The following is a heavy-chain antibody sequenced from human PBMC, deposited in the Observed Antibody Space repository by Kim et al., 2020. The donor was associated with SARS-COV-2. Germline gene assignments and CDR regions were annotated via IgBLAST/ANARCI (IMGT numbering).Heavy chain of an antibody. CDR3: ARAREGYSSSWYLDY. Sequence: SETLSLTCTVSGGSISIYYWSWIRQPPGKGLEWIGYIYYSGSTNYNPSLKSRVTISVDTSKNQFSLKLSSVTAADTAVYYCARAREGYSSSWYLDYWGQGTLVTVSS. V-gene: IGHV4-59*01. CDR2: IYYSGST. CDR1: GGSISIYY. D-gene: IGHD6-13*01. J-gene: IGHJ4*02.